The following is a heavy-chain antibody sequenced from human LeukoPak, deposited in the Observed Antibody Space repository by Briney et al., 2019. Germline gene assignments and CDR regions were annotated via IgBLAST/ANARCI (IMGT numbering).Heavy chain of an antibody. Sequence: SETLSLTCTVSGGSISSYYWSWIRQPPGKGLEWIGYIYYSGSTNYNPSLKSRVTISVDTSKNQFSLKLSSVTAADTAVYYCARPRVVRSFDYWGQGTLVTVSS. D-gene: IGHD3-10*01. J-gene: IGHJ4*02. CDR2: IYYSGST. V-gene: IGHV4-59*12. CDR1: GGSISSYY. CDR3: ARPRVVRSFDY.